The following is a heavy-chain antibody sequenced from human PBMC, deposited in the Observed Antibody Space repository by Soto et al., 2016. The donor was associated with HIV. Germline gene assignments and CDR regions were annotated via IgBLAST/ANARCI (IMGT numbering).Heavy chain of an antibody. J-gene: IGHJ6*03. D-gene: IGHD6-19*01. V-gene: IGHV1-18*04. Sequence: QVQLVQSGAEVKKPGASVKVSCKASGYTFSGYYMHWVRQAPGQGLEWMGWISGYNGNTNYAQKLQGRVTMTTDTSTSTAYMELRSLRSDDTAVYYCARSSGWTYTFSDYYYMDVWGKGTTVTVSS. CDR3: ARSSGWTYTFSDYYYMDV. CDR2: ISGYNGNT. CDR1: GYTFSGYY.